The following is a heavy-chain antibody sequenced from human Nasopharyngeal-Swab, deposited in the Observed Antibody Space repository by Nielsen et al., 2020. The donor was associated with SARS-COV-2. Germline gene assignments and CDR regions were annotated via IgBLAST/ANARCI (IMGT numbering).Heavy chain of an antibody. V-gene: IGHV3-74*01. J-gene: IGHJ4*02. Sequence: GESLKISCAASGFTFSTYWMHWVRQPPGKGLVGVSRISPDGRGTSFADSVKGRFTISRDNAENTLYLQMNSLRVEDTAVYFCARGTSDWRGIDYWGQGTLVTVSS. D-gene: IGHD6-19*01. CDR3: ARGTSDWRGIDY. CDR1: GFTFSTYW. CDR2: ISPDGRGT.